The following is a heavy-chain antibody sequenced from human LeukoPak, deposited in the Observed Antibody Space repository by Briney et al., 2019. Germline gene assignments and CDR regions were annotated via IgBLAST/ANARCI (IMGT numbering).Heavy chain of an antibody. Sequence: PGRSLRLSCAASGFTFDDYAMHWVRQAPGKGLEWVSTISWNSGSIGYADSVKGRFTISRDNAKNSLYLHMNSLRVEDTAVYYCARWLYSSGWAIDYWGQGTLVTVSS. V-gene: IGHV3-9*01. CDR3: ARWLYSSGWAIDY. CDR2: ISWNSGSI. D-gene: IGHD6-19*01. J-gene: IGHJ4*02. CDR1: GFTFDDYA.